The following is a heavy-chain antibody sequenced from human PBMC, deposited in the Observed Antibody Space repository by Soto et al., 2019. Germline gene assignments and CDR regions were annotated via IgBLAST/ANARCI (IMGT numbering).Heavy chain of an antibody. D-gene: IGHD5-18*01. CDR3: ARDLEGGYSYGYVDY. J-gene: IGHJ4*02. Sequence: QVQLLQSGAEVKKPWASVKVSCKASDYTFTSYGISWVRQAPGQGLEWMGWISAYNGNTNYAQKLQGIVTMTTDTSTSTDYMELRRLRSDDRAVYYCARDLEGGYSYGYVDYWGQGTLVTVSS. CDR1: DYTFTSYG. V-gene: IGHV1-18*01. CDR2: ISAYNGNT.